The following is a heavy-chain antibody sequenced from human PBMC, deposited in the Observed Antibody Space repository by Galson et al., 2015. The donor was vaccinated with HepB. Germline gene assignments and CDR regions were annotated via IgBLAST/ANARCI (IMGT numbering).Heavy chain of an antibody. CDR3: ARDPLVVTTRNYYYGMDV. CDR1: GGTFSSYA. CDR2: IIPIFGIA. V-gene: IGHV1-69*13. D-gene: IGHD4-11*01. Sequence: SVKVSCKASGGTFSSYAISWVRQAPGQGLEWMGGIIPIFGIANYAQKFQGRVTITADESTSTAYMELSSLRSEDTAVYYCARDPLVVTTRNYYYGMDVWGQGTTVTVSS. J-gene: IGHJ6*02.